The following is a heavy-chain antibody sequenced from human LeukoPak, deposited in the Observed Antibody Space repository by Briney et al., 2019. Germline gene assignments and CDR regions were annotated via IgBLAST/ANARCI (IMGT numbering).Heavy chain of an antibody. Sequence: ASVKVSCKASGYTFTGYYMHWVRQAPGQGLEWMGWISAYNGNTNYAQKLQGRVTMTTDTSTSTACMELRSLRSDDTAVYYCARGIMIGGFDPWGQGTLVTVSS. CDR1: GYTFTGYY. CDR3: ARGIMIGGFDP. V-gene: IGHV1-18*04. CDR2: ISAYNGNT. J-gene: IGHJ5*02. D-gene: IGHD3-10*02.